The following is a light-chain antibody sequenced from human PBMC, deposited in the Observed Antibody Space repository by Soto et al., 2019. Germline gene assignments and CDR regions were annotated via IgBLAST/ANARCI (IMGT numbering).Light chain of an antibody. J-gene: IGLJ7*01. CDR2: IND. CDR1: SSSIGTNT. Sequence: QSVLTQPPSASGTPGQRVTISCSGSSSSIGTNTVHWYQHLPGTAPKLLIYINDQRPSGVPARFSGSTSGTSASLAISGLQSDDEAHYYCATWDDSLNAAVFGGGTQLTVL. V-gene: IGLV1-44*01. CDR3: ATWDDSLNAAV.